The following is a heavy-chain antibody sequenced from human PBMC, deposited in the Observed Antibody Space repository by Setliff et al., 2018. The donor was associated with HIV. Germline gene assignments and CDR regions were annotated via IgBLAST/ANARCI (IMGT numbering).Heavy chain of an antibody. CDR3: ARDHQTMLWLDY. V-gene: IGHV1-69*10. CDR1: GTTFSTYL. J-gene: IGHJ4*02. D-gene: IGHD2-21*01. CDR2: IIPILGTE. Sequence: SVKVSCKSSGTTFSTYLFTWVRQAPGQGFEWMGGIIPILGTEKYAQKFHGRVTLTADMSTNTAYMELRSLTSEDTAVYYCARDHQTMLWLDYWGQGTLVTVSS.